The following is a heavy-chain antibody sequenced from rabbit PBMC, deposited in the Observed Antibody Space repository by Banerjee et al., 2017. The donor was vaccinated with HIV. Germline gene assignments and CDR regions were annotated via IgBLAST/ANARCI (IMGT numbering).Heavy chain of an antibody. Sequence: QQQLEESGGGLVKPGGTLTLTCKASGIDFSTYFYMCWVRQAPGKGLEWIACIYAGDGDTYYASWAKGRFTISKTSSTTVTLQMTSLTAADTATYFCARKAGYTNYYWAFNLWGPGTLVTVS. J-gene: IGHJ4*01. CDR3: ARKAGYTNYYWAFNL. V-gene: IGHV1S45*01. CDR1: GIDFSTYFY. CDR2: IYAGDGDT. D-gene: IGHD7-1*01.